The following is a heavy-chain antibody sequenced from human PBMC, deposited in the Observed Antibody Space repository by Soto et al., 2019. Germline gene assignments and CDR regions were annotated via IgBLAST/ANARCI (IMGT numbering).Heavy chain of an antibody. J-gene: IGHJ6*02. CDR2: ISLYSDGT. V-gene: IGHV1-18*01. D-gene: IGHD3-9*01. CDR3: AGDGGTYYDILTGYQRQGYYYGMDV. CDR1: GYTFSNYG. Sequence: GDSVKVSCQTSGYTFSNYGITWVRQAPGQPLEWRGWISLYSDGTNYAQKFQGRVSMTTDTSTTTAYMELRSLRSDDTAVYYCAGDGGTYYDILTGYQRQGYYYGMDVWGQGTTVTVSS.